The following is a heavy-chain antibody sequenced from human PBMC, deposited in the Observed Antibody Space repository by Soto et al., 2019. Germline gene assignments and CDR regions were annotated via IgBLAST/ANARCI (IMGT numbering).Heavy chain of an antibody. CDR2: IYYSGGT. CDR1: GGSISSSSYY. J-gene: IGHJ4*02. V-gene: IGHV4-39*01. Sequence: PSETLSLTCTVSGGSISSSSYYWGWIRQPPGKGLEWIGSIYYSGGTYYNPSLKSRVTISVDTSKNQFSLKLSSVTAADTAVYYCARHKSNYFDYWGQGTLVTVSS. CDR3: ARHKSNYFDY.